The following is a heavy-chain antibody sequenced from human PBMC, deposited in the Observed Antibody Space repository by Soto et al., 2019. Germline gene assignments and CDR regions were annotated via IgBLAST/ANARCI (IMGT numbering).Heavy chain of an antibody. CDR2: ISSSSYI. J-gene: IGHJ6*02. V-gene: IGHV3-21*01. CDR1: GFTFSSYS. Sequence: GGSLRLSCAASGFTFSSYSMNWVRQAPGKGLEWVSSISSSSYIYYADSVKGRFTISRDNAKNSLYLQMNSLRAEDTAVYYCAREFSPVVPAAIFYYYYYYGMDVWGQGTTVTAP. CDR3: AREFSPVVPAAIFYYYYYYGMDV. D-gene: IGHD2-2*01.